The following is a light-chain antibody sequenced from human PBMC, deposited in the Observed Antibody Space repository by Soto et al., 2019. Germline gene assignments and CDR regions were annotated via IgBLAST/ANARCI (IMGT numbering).Light chain of an antibody. CDR2: AAS. Sequence: DFQMTQSPSSLSASVGDRVTITCRASPGISIYLAWYQQKPGKAPTLLIYAASTLQSGVSSRFSGRGSGTDFTLTIGSLQPEDVATYYCQNYNSAAFTFGPGTKVDIK. V-gene: IGKV1-27*01. CDR3: QNYNSAAFT. CDR1: PGISIY. J-gene: IGKJ3*01.